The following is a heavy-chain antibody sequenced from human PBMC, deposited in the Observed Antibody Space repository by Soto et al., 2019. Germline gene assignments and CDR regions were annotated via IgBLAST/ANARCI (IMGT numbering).Heavy chain of an antibody. CDR1: GFTFNDFE. CDR3: ARGFGRFNY. V-gene: IGHV3-48*03. D-gene: IGHD3-10*01. Sequence: EVQLLESGGGLVQPGGSLRLSCGVSGFTFNDFEMNWVRQAPGKGLVWLAYIDGRGTTNKYADSVRGRFTISGGNPNNSLFLQMGGLGAAHTAIYYCARGFGRFNYWGQGTLVSVSS. CDR2: IDGRGTTN. J-gene: IGHJ4*02.